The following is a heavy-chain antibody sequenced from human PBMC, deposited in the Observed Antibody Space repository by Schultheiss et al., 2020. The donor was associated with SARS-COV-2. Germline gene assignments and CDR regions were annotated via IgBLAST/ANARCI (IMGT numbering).Heavy chain of an antibody. CDR1: GFTFSSYG. CDR2: ISYDGSNK. CDR3: ARSSTIVVVPAARLQTFMDV. D-gene: IGHD2-2*01. V-gene: IGHV3-30*19. Sequence: GESLKISCAASGFTFSSYGMHWVRQAPGKGLEWVAIISYDGSNKYYADSVKGRFTISRDNSKNTLYLQMGSLRAEDMAVYYCARSSTIVVVPAARLQTFMDVWGKGTTVTVSS. J-gene: IGHJ6*04.